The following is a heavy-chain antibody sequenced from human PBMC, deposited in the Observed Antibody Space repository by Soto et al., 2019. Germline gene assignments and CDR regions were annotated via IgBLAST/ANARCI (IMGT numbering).Heavy chain of an antibody. CDR1: GYTFTSYA. Sequence: SCKASGYTFTSYAMHWVRQAPGQRLEWMGWINAGNGNTKYSQKFQGRVTITRDTSASTAYMELSSLRSEDTAVYYCASGYDSSGYLFDPWGQGTLVTVSS. J-gene: IGHJ5*02. V-gene: IGHV1-3*01. CDR3: ASGYDSSGYLFDP. CDR2: INAGNGNT. D-gene: IGHD3-22*01.